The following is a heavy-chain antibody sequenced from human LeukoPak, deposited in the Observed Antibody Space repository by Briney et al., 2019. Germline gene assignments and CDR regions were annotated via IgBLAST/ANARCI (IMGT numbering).Heavy chain of an antibody. CDR2: INPNSGGT. J-gene: IGHJ6*03. CDR1: GYTFTGYY. D-gene: IGHD1-26*01. Sequence: ASVKVSCKASGYTFTGYYMHWVRQAPGQGLEWMGWINPNSGGTNYAQKFQGRVTMTRDTSISTAYMELSGLRSDDTAVYYCARAWGGLGAYYYYYYMDVWGKGTTVTISS. V-gene: IGHV1-2*02. CDR3: ARAWGGLGAYYYYYYMDV.